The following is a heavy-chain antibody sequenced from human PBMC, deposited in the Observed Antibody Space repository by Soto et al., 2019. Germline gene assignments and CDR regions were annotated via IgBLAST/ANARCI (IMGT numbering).Heavy chain of an antibody. J-gene: IGHJ6*02. Sequence: QVQLVPSGAEVKKPGASVKVSCKSSGYTFTRYDITWVRQSTGHGLQWMGWMNPNSGNTGYAKKFQGRVTMTKNTSSSTAYMELSLLRDEDTAVYYCARGYYDFWSGYLLPPEDVWGQGTTVTVSS. CDR1: GYTFTRYD. V-gene: IGHV1-8*01. D-gene: IGHD3-3*01. CDR2: MNPNSGNT. CDR3: ARGYYDFWSGYLLPPEDV.